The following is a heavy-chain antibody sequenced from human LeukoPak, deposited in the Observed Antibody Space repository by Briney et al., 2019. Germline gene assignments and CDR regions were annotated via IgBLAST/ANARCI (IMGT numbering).Heavy chain of an antibody. CDR2: ISYDGSNK. CDR3: ARPVAAAAGYFDY. J-gene: IGHJ4*02. CDR1: GFTFSSYA. D-gene: IGHD6-13*01. V-gene: IGHV3-30-3*01. Sequence: PGGSPRLSCAASGFTFSSYAMHWVRQAPGKGLEWVAVISYDGSNKYYADSVKGRFTISRDNSKNTLYLQMNSLRAEDTAVYYCARPVAAAAGYFDYWGQGTLVTVSS.